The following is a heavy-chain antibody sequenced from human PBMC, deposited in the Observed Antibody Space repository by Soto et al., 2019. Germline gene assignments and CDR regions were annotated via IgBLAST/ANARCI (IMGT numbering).Heavy chain of an antibody. J-gene: IGHJ4*02. V-gene: IGHV4-59*08. CDR2: VSYRGIT. CDR1: GGSISSYY. CDR3: ARLTSGYSYGPVGY. D-gene: IGHD5-18*01. Sequence: SETLSLTCTVSGGSISSYYWSWIRQPPGKGLEWIGYVSYRGITNYNPSLKSRVAISLDTSRNQFSLKLSSVTAADTAVYFCARLTSGYSYGPVGYWGQGILVTVSS.